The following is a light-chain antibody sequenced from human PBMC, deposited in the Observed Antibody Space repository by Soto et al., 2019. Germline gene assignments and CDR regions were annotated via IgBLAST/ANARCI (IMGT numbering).Light chain of an antibody. CDR1: QSIFNY. Sequence: DIQVTQSPSSLSASVGDRVTITCRASQSIFNYLNWYQQKPGKAPKLLIYAASSLQSGVPSRFSGGGAGTDFTLTISSLQPEDFATYYCQHSYSSPWTFGLGTKVEIK. J-gene: IGKJ1*01. V-gene: IGKV1-39*01. CDR2: AAS. CDR3: QHSYSSPWT.